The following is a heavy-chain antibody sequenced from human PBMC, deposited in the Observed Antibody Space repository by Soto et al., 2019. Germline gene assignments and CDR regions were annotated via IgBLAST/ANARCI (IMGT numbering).Heavy chain of an antibody. V-gene: IGHV3-30-3*01. CDR2: ISYDGSNK. CDR3: ARDGVSTVVTWYYFDY. Sequence: QVQLVESGGGVVQPGRSLRLSCAASGFTFSSYAMHWVRQAPGKGLEWVAVISYDGSNKYYADSVKGRFTISRDNSKNTLYLQMNSLRAEDTAVYYCARDGVSTVVTWYYFDYWGQGTLVTVSS. J-gene: IGHJ4*02. CDR1: GFTFSSYA. D-gene: IGHD2-15*01.